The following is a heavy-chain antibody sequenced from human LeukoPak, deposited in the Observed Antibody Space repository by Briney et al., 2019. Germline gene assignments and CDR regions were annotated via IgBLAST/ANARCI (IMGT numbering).Heavy chain of an antibody. J-gene: IGHJ4*02. V-gene: IGHV3-7*01. Sequence: PGGSLRLSCAASRFTFSNYWMTWVRQAPGKGLEWVANIKEDGSEKRYVDSVKGRFTISRDNAKNSLYLQMNSLRAEDTAVYYCARDKIVGATKLDYWGQGTLVTVSS. CDR3: ARDKIVGATKLDY. CDR1: RFTFSNYW. D-gene: IGHD1-26*01. CDR2: IKEDGSEK.